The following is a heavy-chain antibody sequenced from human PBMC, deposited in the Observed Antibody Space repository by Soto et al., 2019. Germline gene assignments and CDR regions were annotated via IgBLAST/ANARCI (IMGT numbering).Heavy chain of an antibody. D-gene: IGHD2-2*01. Sequence: PSETLSLPCALYGGSFSGYYWSWIRQPPGKGLEWIGEINPRGSPTHNPSPKSRATIPVDTPKHQFSLKLSSGTAADTAGYYCAREVPAAMVDVWGKGTTVTVSS. CDR3: AREVPAAMVDV. CDR1: GGSFSGYY. CDR2: INPRGSP. J-gene: IGHJ6*04. V-gene: IGHV4-34*04.